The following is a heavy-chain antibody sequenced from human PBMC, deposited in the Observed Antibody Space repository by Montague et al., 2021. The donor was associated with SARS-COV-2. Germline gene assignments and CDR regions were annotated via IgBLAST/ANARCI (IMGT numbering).Heavy chain of an antibody. V-gene: IGHV4-59*12. CDR1: GSSITSYY. J-gene: IGHJ4*02. D-gene: IGHD6-25*01. CDR3: ARVFRGQRLAFDF. CDR2: IYSSGSA. Sequence: SETLSLTCTVSGSSITSYYWSWIRQAPGKRLEWIAYIYSSGSASYNPSLRSRVTMSVDKSTNQFSLRLNSVTAADTAVYYCARVFRGQRLAFDFWGQGALVIVSS.